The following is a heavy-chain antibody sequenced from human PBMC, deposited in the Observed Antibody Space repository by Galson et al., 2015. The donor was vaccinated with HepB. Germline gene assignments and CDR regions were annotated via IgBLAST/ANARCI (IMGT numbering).Heavy chain of an antibody. D-gene: IGHD2-2*01. CDR2: LTGYSQGR. CDR3: ARVGPVGTSLGTSDTYYFDY. J-gene: IGHJ4*02. CDR1: GFTFRSYT. V-gene: IGHV3-23*01. Sequence: SLRLSCAASGFTFRSYTMTWVRQAPGKGLEWVAGLTGYSQGRYYADSVKGRFTISRDNSRNTLYLQLSSLSAGDTAIYYCARVGPVGTSLGTSDTYYFDYWGQGALVTVSS.